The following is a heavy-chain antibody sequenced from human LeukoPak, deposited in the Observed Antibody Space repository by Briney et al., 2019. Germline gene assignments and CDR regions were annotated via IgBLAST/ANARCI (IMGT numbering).Heavy chain of an antibody. D-gene: IGHD3-10*02. CDR2: ISSSSRTI. J-gene: IGHJ6*04. Sequence: PGGSLRLSCAASGFTFSSYSMNWVRQAPGKGLEWISYISSSSRTIYYADSVKGRFTISRDNAKNSLYLQMNSLRAEDTAVYYCAELGITMIGGVWGKGTTVTISS. CDR3: AELGITMIGGV. CDR1: GFTFSSYS. V-gene: IGHV3-48*01.